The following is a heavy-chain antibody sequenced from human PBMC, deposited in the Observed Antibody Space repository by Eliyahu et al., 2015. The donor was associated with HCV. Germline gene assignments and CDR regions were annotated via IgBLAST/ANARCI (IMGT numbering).Heavy chain of an antibody. CDR2: LYYSGST. CDR1: GGPISSGDYY. J-gene: IGHJ4*02. Sequence: QLQLQESGPGLVKPSETLSLTCTISGGPISSGDYYWGWIRQPPGKGLEWIGSLYYSGSTHYNPSLKSRVTISADTSKTQSSLKLSSVTAADTAVYFCARVRRYCSSTSCYGGFDYWGQGTLVTVSS. CDR3: ARVRRYCSSTSCYGGFDY. V-gene: IGHV4-39*01. D-gene: IGHD2-2*01.